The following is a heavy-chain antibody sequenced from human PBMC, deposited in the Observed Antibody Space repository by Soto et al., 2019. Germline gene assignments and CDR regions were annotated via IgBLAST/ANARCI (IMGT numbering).Heavy chain of an antibody. Sequence: SVKVSCKASGYTFTSYDISWVRQAPGQGLEWMGGIIPIFGTANYAQKFQGRVTITADESTSTAYMELSSLRPEDTAVYYCAREYCTNGVCYKVQDYYYGMDVWGQGTTVTVPS. CDR1: GYTFTSYD. CDR2: IIPIFGTA. J-gene: IGHJ6*02. D-gene: IGHD2-8*01. V-gene: IGHV1-69*13. CDR3: AREYCTNGVCYKVQDYYYGMDV.